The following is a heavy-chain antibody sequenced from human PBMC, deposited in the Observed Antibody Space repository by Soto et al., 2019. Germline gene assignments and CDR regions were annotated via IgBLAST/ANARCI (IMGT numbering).Heavy chain of an antibody. D-gene: IGHD2-15*01. Sequence: GPGRPSETLSLTCTVSGAPITINYWSWIRQAPGKGLEWIGYIYYSGSTTYNPSLKSRVTMSADTSKDQFSLKLNSVTAADTAVYYCARDPGGPYDHWGPGILVTVSS. CDR2: IYYSGST. J-gene: IGHJ4*01. CDR3: ARDPGGPYDH. CDR1: GAPITINY. V-gene: IGHV4-59*01.